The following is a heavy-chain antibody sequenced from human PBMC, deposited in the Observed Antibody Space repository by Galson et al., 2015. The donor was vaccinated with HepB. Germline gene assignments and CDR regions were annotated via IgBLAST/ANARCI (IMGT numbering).Heavy chain of an antibody. Sequence: SLRLSCAASGFTFGDYAMSWVRQAPGKGLEWVGFIRSKAYGGTTEYAASVEGRFTISRDDSKSLAYLQMNSLNTEDTAVYYCTRALTNYGDFSYYGLDVWGQGTTVTVSS. J-gene: IGHJ6*02. CDR3: TRALTNYGDFSYYGLDV. D-gene: IGHD4-17*01. CDR1: GFTFGDYA. CDR2: IRSKAYGGTT. V-gene: IGHV3-49*04.